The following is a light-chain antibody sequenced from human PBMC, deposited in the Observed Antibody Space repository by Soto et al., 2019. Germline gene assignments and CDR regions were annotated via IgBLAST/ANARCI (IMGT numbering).Light chain of an antibody. CDR2: DTS. J-gene: IGKJ1*01. V-gene: IGKV3-20*01. CDR1: QSVSNSY. CDR3: QQYDSPWT. Sequence: EIVLTQSPGTLSLSPGERATLSCRASQSVSNSYLAWYQQKPGQAPRLVISDTSDRATGIPDRFSGSGSGTDFTLTISRLEPEDFAVYYCQQYDSPWTFGQGTKGGYQ.